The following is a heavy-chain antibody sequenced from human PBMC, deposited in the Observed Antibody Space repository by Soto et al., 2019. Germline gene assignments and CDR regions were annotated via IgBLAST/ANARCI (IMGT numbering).Heavy chain of an antibody. CDR3: AHSQRGPRDF. V-gene: IGHV2-5*02. J-gene: IGHJ4*02. CDR2: IYWDDDK. CDR1: GFSLSTTGVA. D-gene: IGHD5-12*01. Sequence: QITLKESGPTLVRPTQTLTLTCTFSGFSLSTTGVAVAWIRRPPGEALEWLALIYWDDDKRYNSSLKSRLTITKDTSRDQVVLAMTNMDPMDTATYFCAHSQRGPRDFWGPGILVTVSS.